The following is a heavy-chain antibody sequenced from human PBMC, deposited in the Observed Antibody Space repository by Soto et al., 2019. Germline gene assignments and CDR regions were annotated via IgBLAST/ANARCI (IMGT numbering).Heavy chain of an antibody. J-gene: IGHJ4*02. CDR1: GASITTYY. CDR2: IYHSGLT. D-gene: IGHD6-19*01. CDR3: ARDSSGWYTY. Sequence: PSETLSLTCTVSGASITTYYWSWIRQAPRKGLEWIGNIYHSGLTDYNTSLRSRDTVSMDTSKNQFSLTLRSVTAADTAIYYCARDSSGWYTYWGPGTLVTVSS. V-gene: IGHV4-59*01.